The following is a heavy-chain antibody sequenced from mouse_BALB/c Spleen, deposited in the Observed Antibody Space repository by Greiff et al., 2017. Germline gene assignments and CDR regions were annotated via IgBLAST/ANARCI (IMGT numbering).Heavy chain of an antibody. CDR2: IDPANGNT. V-gene: IGHV14-3*02. CDR1: GFNIKDTY. Sequence: VQLKESGAELVKPGASVKLSCTASGFNIKDTYMHWVKQRPEQGLEWIGRIDPANGNTKYDPKFQGKATITADTSSNTAYLQLSSLTSEDTAVYYCASLLLRDYYAMDYWGQGTSVTVSS. J-gene: IGHJ4*01. CDR3: ASLLLRDYYAMDY. D-gene: IGHD1-1*01.